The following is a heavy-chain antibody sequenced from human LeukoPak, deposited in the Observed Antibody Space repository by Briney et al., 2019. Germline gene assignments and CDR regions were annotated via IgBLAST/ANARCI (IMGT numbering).Heavy chain of an antibody. V-gene: IGHV3-20*04. D-gene: IGHD2-15*01. CDR3: ARDLADIVVVVAATGHAFDI. Sequence: PGGSLRLSCAASGFTFDDYGMSWVRQAPGKGLEWVSGINWNGGSTGYADSVKGRFTISRDNAKNSLYLQMNSLRAEDTALCYCARDLADIVVVVAATGHAFDIWGQGTMVTVSS. CDR1: GFTFDDYG. J-gene: IGHJ3*02. CDR2: INWNGGST.